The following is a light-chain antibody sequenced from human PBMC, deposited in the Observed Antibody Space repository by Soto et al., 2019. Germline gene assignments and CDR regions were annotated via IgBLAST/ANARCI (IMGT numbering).Light chain of an antibody. V-gene: IGKV3-15*01. CDR1: QSVSSN. Sequence: EIVMTQSPATLSVSPGERATLSCRASQSVSSNLAWYQQKPGQAPRLLIYGASTRATGIPARFSGSGSGTEFTLTISSLQSEDFAVXXXXXXXXXXQTFGQGTKVDIK. CDR3: XXXXXXXQT. J-gene: IGKJ1*01. CDR2: GAS.